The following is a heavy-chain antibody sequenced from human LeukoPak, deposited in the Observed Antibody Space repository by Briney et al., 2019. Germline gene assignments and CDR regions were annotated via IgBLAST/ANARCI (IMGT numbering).Heavy chain of an antibody. CDR1: GFTFSSHA. J-gene: IGHJ4*02. D-gene: IGHD1-26*01. CDR3: ASRPPSETYFAVFDY. V-gene: IGHV3-23*01. Sequence: RGGSLRLSCAASGFTFSSHAMTGVRETPGKGGEWVSGITGSGGSTYHAESVKGGFTISRDNSKNTLYLKMNNLRAEDRAIYYCASRPPSETYFAVFDYWGQGTLVTVSS. CDR2: ITGSGGST.